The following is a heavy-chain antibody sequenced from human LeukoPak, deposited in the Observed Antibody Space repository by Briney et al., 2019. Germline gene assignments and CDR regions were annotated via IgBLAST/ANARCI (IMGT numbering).Heavy chain of an antibody. CDR3: ARGPFQAAGAFDY. V-gene: IGHV4-4*07. J-gene: IGHJ4*02. CDR2: ICASGST. CDR1: SGSISSYC. D-gene: IGHD6-13*01. Sequence: NPSETLSLTCTVSSGSISSYCWSWIRQPAGKGLEWIGRICASGSTNHNPSLRSRVTISVDKSKNQISLNLSSVTAADTALYYCARGPFQAAGAFDYWGQGTLVTVSS.